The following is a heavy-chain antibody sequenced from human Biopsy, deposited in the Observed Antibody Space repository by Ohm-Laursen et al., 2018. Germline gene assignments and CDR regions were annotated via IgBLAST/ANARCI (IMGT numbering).Heavy chain of an antibody. D-gene: IGHD3-3*01. J-gene: IGHJ3*01. CDR3: AREDEGLLRALDL. V-gene: IGHV4-4*07. CDR2: IYTIGDT. Sequence: GTLSLTCTVSGASITGYFWTWVRQPAGKGLEWIGHIYTIGDTTYNPSLESRVTMSLDTSKNQFSLKMTSPTAADTAVYFCAREDEGLLRALDLWGQGTMVTVSS. CDR1: GASITGYF.